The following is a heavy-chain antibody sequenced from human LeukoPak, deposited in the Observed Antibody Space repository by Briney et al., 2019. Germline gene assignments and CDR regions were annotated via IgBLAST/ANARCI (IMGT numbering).Heavy chain of an antibody. J-gene: IGHJ5*02. Sequence: SETLSLTCTVSGASVSSASYWSWIRQPPGKGVEWIAHIYNGVNTNYNPSLKSRVTISVDTSKNQFSLKLSSVTAADTAVYYCARVEGSSTSLNWFDPWGQGTLVTVSS. CDR2: IYNGVNT. CDR3: ARVEGSSTSLNWFDP. V-gene: IGHV4-61*01. D-gene: IGHD2-2*01. CDR1: GASVSSASY.